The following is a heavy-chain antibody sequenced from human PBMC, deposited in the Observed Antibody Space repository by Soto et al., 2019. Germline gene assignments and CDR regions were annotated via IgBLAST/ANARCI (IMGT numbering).Heavy chain of an antibody. V-gene: IGHV1-8*01. D-gene: IGHD3-3*01. CDR1: GYTFTSYD. CDR2: MNPNSGNT. CDR3: ARGQSGHGGVVIIEPFGY. Sequence: ASVKVSCKASGYTFTSYDINWVRQATGQGLEWMGWMNPNSGNTGYAQKFQGRVTMTRNTSISTAYMELSSLRSEDTAVYYCARGQSGHGGVVIIEPFGYWGQGTLVTVSS. J-gene: IGHJ4*02.